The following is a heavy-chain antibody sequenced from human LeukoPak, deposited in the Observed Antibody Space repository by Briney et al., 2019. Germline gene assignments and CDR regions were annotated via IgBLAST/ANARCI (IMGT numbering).Heavy chain of an antibody. D-gene: IGHD6-19*01. CDR3: ARVPPGGIAVAGGAFDI. J-gene: IGHJ3*02. Sequence: SETLSLTCAVYGGSFIGFHWNWIRQPPGKGLEWIGDINHSGSTNYNPSLKSRVTISVDTSKNQFSLKLSSVTAADTAVYYCARVPPGGIAVAGGAFDIWGQGTMVTVSS. CDR1: GGSFIGFH. CDR2: INHSGST. V-gene: IGHV4-34*01.